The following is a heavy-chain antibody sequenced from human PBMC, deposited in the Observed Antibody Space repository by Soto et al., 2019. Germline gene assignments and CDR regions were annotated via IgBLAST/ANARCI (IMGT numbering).Heavy chain of an antibody. V-gene: IGHV4-61*01. J-gene: IGHJ4*02. Sequence: SETLSLTCTVSGGSVSSAPYCWSWIRQPPGRGLEWIGYFYYSGSTNYNPSLKSRVTISVDTSKNQFSLKLSSVTAADTAVYYCARTRYNYGPYYLDYWGQGTLVTVSS. CDR1: GGSVSSAPYC. D-gene: IGHD5-18*01. CDR2: FYYSGST. CDR3: ARTRYNYGPYYLDY.